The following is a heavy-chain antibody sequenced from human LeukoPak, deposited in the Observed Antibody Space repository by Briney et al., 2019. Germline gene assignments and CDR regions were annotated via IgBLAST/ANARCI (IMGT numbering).Heavy chain of an antibody. Sequence: PSETLSLTCTVSGVSISSSNSYWGWIRQPPGKGLEWIGYIYYSGSTNYNPSLKSRVTISVDTSKNQFSLKLSSVTAADTAVYYCARSSFMVRGVIENWFDPWGQGTLVTVSS. J-gene: IGHJ5*02. CDR3: ARSSFMVRGVIENWFDP. CDR1: GVSISSSNSY. CDR2: IYYSGST. D-gene: IGHD3-10*01. V-gene: IGHV4-61*05.